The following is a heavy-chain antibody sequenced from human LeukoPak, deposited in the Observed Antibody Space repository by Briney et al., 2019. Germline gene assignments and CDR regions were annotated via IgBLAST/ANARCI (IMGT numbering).Heavy chain of an antibody. CDR1: GYTFTSYG. Sequence: ASVKVSCKASGYTFTSYGISWVRQAPGQGLEWMGWISAYNGNTNYAQKPQGRVTMTTDTSTSTAYMELRSPRSDDTAVYYCARDRARGYSYGFGNDYWGQGTLVTVSS. CDR2: ISAYNGNT. V-gene: IGHV1-18*01. J-gene: IGHJ4*02. D-gene: IGHD5-18*01. CDR3: ARDRARGYSYGFGNDY.